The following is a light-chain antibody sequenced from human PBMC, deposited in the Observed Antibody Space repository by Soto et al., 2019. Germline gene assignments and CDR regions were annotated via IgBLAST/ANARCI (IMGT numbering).Light chain of an antibody. J-gene: IGLJ2*01. CDR3: AAWDDSLSVV. CDR2: SDN. V-gene: IGLV1-44*01. CDR1: SSNIGSNT. Sequence: QSALTQPPSASETPGQRVTISCSGSSSNIGSNTVNWYQHLPGTAPKLLIYSDNQRPSGVPDRFSGSKSGTSASLAISGLQSEVEADYYCAAWDDSLSVVFGGGTKVTVL.